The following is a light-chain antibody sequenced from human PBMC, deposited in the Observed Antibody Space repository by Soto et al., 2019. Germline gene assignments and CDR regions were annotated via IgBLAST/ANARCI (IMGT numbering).Light chain of an antibody. Sequence: EIVLPQSPGTLSLSPGERATLSCRASQSVSSNYLAWYQQKPGQAPRLLIYAASSRATGIPDRISGSGSGTDFTLSISRLEPEDFAVYFCQQFVTSRWTFGQGTKVDIK. V-gene: IGKV3-20*01. CDR2: AAS. J-gene: IGKJ1*01. CDR1: QSVSSNY. CDR3: QQFVTSRWT.